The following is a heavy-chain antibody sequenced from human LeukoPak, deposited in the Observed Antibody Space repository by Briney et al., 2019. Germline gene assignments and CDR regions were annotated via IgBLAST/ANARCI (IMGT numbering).Heavy chain of an antibody. Sequence: SETLSLTCTVSGGSISSSSYYWGWIRQPPGKGLEWIGYIYYSGSTNYNPSLKSRVTISVDTSKNQFSLKLSSVTAADTAVYYCATSRGTYYFDYWGQGTLVTVSS. CDR1: GGSISSSSYY. J-gene: IGHJ4*02. CDR3: ATSRGTYYFDY. CDR2: IYYSGST. V-gene: IGHV4-61*05. D-gene: IGHD2-2*01.